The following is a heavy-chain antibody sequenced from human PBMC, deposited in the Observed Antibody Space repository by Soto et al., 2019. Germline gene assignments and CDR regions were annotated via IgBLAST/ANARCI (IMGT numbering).Heavy chain of an antibody. Sequence: QVQLVQSGAEVKKPGASVKVSCKASGYTFTTYGITWVRQAPGQGLEWMGWISAYTGHTKYTQRLQGRVTMTTDPSTSPAYMELKSLRSDDTAVYYCARGWDSSSWSTYFDYWGQGTLVTVSS. J-gene: IGHJ4*02. D-gene: IGHD6-13*01. V-gene: IGHV1-18*01. CDR2: ISAYTGHT. CDR1: GYTFTTYG. CDR3: ARGWDSSSWSTYFDY.